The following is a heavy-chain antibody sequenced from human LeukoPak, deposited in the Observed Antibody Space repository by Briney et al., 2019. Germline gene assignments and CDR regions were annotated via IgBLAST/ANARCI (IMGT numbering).Heavy chain of an antibody. CDR3: ARIWSQGGALDI. V-gene: IGHV3-30*03. Sequence: GRSLRLSCAASGFTFSSYGMHWVRLAPGKGLEWVAVISYDGTNKYYTDSVKGRFTISRDNSKNTLYLQMNSLRGEDTAVYYCARIWSQGGALDIWGQGTMVTVSS. J-gene: IGHJ3*02. CDR1: GFTFSSYG. CDR2: ISYDGTNK. D-gene: IGHD1-26*01.